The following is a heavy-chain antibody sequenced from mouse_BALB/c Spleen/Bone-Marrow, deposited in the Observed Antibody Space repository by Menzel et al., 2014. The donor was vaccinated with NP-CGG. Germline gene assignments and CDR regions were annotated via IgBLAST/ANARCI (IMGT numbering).Heavy chain of an antibody. J-gene: IGHJ4*01. V-gene: IGHV1-18*01. CDR1: GYTFTEYT. CDR2: VNPNNGGT. CDR3: ARKDYGYNYVMDY. D-gene: IGHD1-2*01. Sequence: VQLQQSGPELVKPEASVKISCKTSGYTFTEYTMHWVKQSHGKSLEWIGGVNPNNGGTIYNQKFKGKATLTVDKSSSTAYMELRSLTSEDSAVYYCARKDYGYNYVMDYWGQGTSVTVSS.